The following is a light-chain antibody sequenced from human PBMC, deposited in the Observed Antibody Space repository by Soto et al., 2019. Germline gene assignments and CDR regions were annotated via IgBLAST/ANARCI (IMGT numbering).Light chain of an antibody. Sequence: EIVMTQPPATLSVSPGETATLSCRASQSVSYNLAWYQQKPGQGPRLVIYGAFSRATGIPARFSGSGSGTEFTLTISSLQSEDFAVYYCQQYKNWPPLTFGGGTKVEIK. V-gene: IGKV3-15*01. CDR2: GAF. J-gene: IGKJ4*01. CDR1: QSVSYN. CDR3: QQYKNWPPLT.